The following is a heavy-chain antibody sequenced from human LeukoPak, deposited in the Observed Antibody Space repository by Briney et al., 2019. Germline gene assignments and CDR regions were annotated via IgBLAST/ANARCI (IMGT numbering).Heavy chain of an antibody. CDR2: INPSGGST. CDR3: ARDGNYYDSSGYLGGLGAFDI. D-gene: IGHD3-22*01. J-gene: IGHJ3*02. Sequence: GASVKVSCKASGYTFTSYYMHWVRQAPGQGLEWMGIINPSGGSTSYAQKFQGRVTMTRDTSMSTVYMELSSLRSEDTAVYYCARDGNYYDSSGYLGGLGAFDIWGQGTMVTVSS. CDR1: GYTFTSYY. V-gene: IGHV1-46*01.